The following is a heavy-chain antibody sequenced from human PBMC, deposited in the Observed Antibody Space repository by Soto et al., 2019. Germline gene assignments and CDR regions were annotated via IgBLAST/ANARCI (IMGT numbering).Heavy chain of an antibody. CDR1: GGTFSSYA. J-gene: IGHJ6*02. Sequence: QVQLVQSGAEVKKPGSSVKVSCKASGGTFSSYAINWVRQAPGQGLEWMGGIIPIFGTANYAQKFQGRVTITADESTSTAYMELSSLRSEDTAVYYCARVYGLPSDSCSWSDYYYYGMDVWGQGTTVTVSS. CDR3: ARVYGLPSDSCSWSDYYYYGMDV. CDR2: IIPIFGTA. D-gene: IGHD6-13*01. V-gene: IGHV1-69*01.